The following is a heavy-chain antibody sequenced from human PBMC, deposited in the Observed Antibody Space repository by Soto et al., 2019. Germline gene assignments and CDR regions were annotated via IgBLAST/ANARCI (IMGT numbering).Heavy chain of an antibody. D-gene: IGHD2-8*02. CDR3: ARGLPPGRGYFDY. J-gene: IGHJ4*02. Sequence: SVKVSCKASGGTFSSYAISWVRQAPGQGLEWMGGIIPIFGTANYAQKFQGRVTITADESTSTAYMELSSLRSEDTAVYYCARGLPPGRGYFDYWAQGTLVTVSS. CDR1: GGTFSSYA. CDR2: IIPIFGTA. V-gene: IGHV1-69*13.